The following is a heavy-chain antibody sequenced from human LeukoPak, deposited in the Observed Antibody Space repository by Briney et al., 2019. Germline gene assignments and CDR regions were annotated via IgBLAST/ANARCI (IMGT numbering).Heavy chain of an antibody. CDR1: GLSFSSYG. Sequence: GGSLRLSCAASGLSFSSYGMQWVRQAPGKGLEWVAFIRYDGSNKYYADSVKGRFTISRDNSKNTLYVQMNSLRAEDTAVYYCVKDITTYSGSGTRPFDYWGQGTLVTVSS. D-gene: IGHD5-12*01. J-gene: IGHJ4*02. CDR2: IRYDGSNK. V-gene: IGHV3-30*02. CDR3: VKDITTYSGSGTRPFDY.